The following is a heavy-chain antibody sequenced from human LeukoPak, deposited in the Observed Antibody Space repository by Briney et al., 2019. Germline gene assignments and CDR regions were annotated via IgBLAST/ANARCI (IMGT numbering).Heavy chain of an antibody. CDR1: GFTFSDHY. CDR2: TRNKANSYTT. D-gene: IGHD3-22*01. V-gene: IGHV3-72*01. Sequence: GSLRLSCAASGFTFSDHYMDWVRQAPGKGLEWVGRTRNKANSYTTEYAASVKGRFTISRDDSKNSLYLQMNSLKTEDTAVYYCARERYYDSSGYYPYYFDYWGQGTLVTVSS. J-gene: IGHJ4*02. CDR3: ARERYYDSSGYYPYYFDY.